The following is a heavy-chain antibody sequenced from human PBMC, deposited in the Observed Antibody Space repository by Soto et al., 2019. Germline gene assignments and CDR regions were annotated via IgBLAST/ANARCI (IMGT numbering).Heavy chain of an antibody. D-gene: IGHD2-15*01. J-gene: IGHJ6*02. V-gene: IGHV6-1*01. CDR2: TYYRSRWYS. Sequence: PSQTLSLTCVGSGDTVSSNSVAWNWVRQSPSRGLEWLGRTYYRSRWYSDYAVSVRSRIDINADTSKNQVSLQLNSVTPEDTAVYHSARSDEDSDHYYFGMDVWGRGTTVTVSS. CDR1: GDTVSSNSVA. CDR3: ARSDEDSDHYYFGMDV.